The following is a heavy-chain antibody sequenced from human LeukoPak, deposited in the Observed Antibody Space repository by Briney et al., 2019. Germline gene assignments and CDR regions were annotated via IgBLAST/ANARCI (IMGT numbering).Heavy chain of an antibody. CDR3: ARDRAGDYFDY. V-gene: IGHV4-38-2*02. CDR2: IYHSGST. D-gene: IGHD3-10*01. CDR1: GYSISSGYY. Sequence: SETLSLTCTVSGYSISSGYYWGWIRQPPGKGLVWIGSIYHSGSTYYNPSLKSRVTISVDTSKNQFSLKLSSVTAADTAVYYCARDRAGDYFDYWGQGTLVTVSS. J-gene: IGHJ4*02.